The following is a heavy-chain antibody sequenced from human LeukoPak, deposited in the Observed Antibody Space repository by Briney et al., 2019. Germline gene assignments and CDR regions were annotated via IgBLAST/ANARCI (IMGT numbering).Heavy chain of an antibody. V-gene: IGHV4-31*03. CDR3: ARTLLDNWFDP. J-gene: IGHJ5*02. CDR2: IYYSGST. CDR1: GGSISSGGYY. Sequence: SQTLSLTCTVSGGSISSGGYYWRWIRQHPGKGLEWIGYIYYSGSTYYNPSLKSRVTISVDTSKNQFSLKLSSVTAADTAVYYCARTLLDNWFDPWGQGTLVTVSS. D-gene: IGHD2-15*01.